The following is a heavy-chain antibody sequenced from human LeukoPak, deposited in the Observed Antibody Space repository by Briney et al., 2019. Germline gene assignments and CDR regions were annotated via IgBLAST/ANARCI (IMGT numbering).Heavy chain of an antibody. D-gene: IGHD1/OR15-1a*01. CDR3: ARPVVTGTSPDWYFDL. J-gene: IGHJ2*01. CDR2: IYHSGST. Sequence: SETLSLTCTVSGGSISSSSYFWGWIRQPPGKGLEWIGSIYHSGSTFYNPSLESRVTISVDTSKNQFSLRLSSVTAADTAVYYCARPVVTGTSPDWYFDLWGRGTLVTVSS. CDR1: GGSISSSSYF. V-gene: IGHV4-39*01.